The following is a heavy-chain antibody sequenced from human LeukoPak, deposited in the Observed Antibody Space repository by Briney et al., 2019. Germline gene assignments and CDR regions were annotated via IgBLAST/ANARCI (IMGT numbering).Heavy chain of an antibody. CDR3: AREMTTPDDAFDI. V-gene: IGHV3-48*03. CDR2: ISSGGSAI. Sequence: GGSLRLSCAASGFTFSSFEMKWVRQAPGKGLEWVSYISSGGSAIYCADSVKGRFTISRDNAKNSLYLQMNSLRAEDTAVYYCAREMTTPDDAFDIWGQGTMVIVSS. D-gene: IGHD4-11*01. J-gene: IGHJ3*02. CDR1: GFTFSSFE.